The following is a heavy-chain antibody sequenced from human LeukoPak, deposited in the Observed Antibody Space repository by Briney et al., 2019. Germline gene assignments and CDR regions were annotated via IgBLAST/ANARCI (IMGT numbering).Heavy chain of an antibody. Sequence: GGSLRLSCAASGFTFSDYYMSWIRQAPGKGLEWVSYISSSSSYTNYADPVKGRFTISRDNAKNSLYLQMNSLRAEDTAVYYCARERWLRSFDYWGQEPWSPSPQ. CDR2: ISSSSSYT. J-gene: IGHJ4*01. D-gene: IGHD5-12*01. CDR1: GFTFSDYY. CDR3: ARERWLRSFDY. V-gene: IGHV3-11*06.